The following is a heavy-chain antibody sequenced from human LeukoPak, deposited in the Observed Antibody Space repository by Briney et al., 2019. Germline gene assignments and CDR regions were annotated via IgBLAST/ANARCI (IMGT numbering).Heavy chain of an antibody. V-gene: IGHV3-9*01. CDR2: ISWNSGSI. CDR3: VKDMGGSYPLGLDY. J-gene: IGHJ4*02. CDR1: GFTFDDYA. Sequence: GGSLRLSCAASGFTFDDYAMHWVRQAPGKGLEWVSGISWNSGSIGYADSVKGRFTISRDNAKNSLYLQMNSLRAEDTALYYCVKDMGGSYPLGLDYWGQGTLVTVSS. D-gene: IGHD1-26*01.